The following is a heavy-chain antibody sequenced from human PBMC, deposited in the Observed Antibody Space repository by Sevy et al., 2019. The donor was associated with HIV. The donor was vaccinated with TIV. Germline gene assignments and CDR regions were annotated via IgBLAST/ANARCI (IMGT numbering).Heavy chain of an antibody. J-gene: IGHJ1*01. CDR1: GFKFSSYA. CDR3: AKGRYYYDSSGFNFQH. Sequence: GGSLRLSCAASGFKFSSYAMSWVRQPPGKGLEWVSTISGSGGSTYYADSVKGRFTISRDNSKNTLYLQMNSLRAEDTAVYYCAKGRYYYDSSGFNFQHWGQGTLVTVSS. D-gene: IGHD3-22*01. CDR2: ISGSGGST. V-gene: IGHV3-23*01.